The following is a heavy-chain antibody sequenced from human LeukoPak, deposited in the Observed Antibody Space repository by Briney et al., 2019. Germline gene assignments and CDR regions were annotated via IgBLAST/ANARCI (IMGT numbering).Heavy chain of an antibody. V-gene: IGHV4-31*03. CDR1: GGSISSGGYC. Sequence: SETLSLTCTVSGGSISSGGYCWSWIRQHPGKGLEWIGYIYYSGSTYYNPSLKSRVTISVDTSKHQFSLKLSPVTAADTAVYYCASLWSTDPKDWFDPWGQGTLVTVSS. CDR3: ASLWSTDPKDWFDP. J-gene: IGHJ5*02. CDR2: IYYSGST. D-gene: IGHD3-10*01.